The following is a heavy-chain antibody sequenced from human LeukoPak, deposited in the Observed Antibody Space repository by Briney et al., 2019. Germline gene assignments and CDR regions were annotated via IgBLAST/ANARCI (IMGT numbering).Heavy chain of an antibody. CDR1: GFTFSSYS. J-gene: IGHJ4*02. V-gene: IGHV3-21*04. D-gene: IGHD4-17*01. CDR2: ISSSSSYI. CDR3: ASYATVTSSLDY. Sequence: GGSLRLSCAASGFTFSSYSMNWVRQAPGKGLEWVSSISSSSSYIYYADSVKGRFTISRDNAKNSLYLQMNSLRAEDTAVYYCASYATVTSSLDYWGQGTLVTVSS.